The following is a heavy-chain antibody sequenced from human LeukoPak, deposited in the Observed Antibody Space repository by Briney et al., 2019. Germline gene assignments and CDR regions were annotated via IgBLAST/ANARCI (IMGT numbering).Heavy chain of an antibody. CDR3: AKDGGLWISAHWGDS. J-gene: IGHJ4*02. CDR2: ISTGGGNT. CDR1: GFTFSSYT. V-gene: IGHV3-23*01. Sequence: GGSLRLSCTASGFTFSSYTMSWVRQAPGKGLKWVSTISTGGGNTYYADSVQGRFTVSRDDSKNTLYLQMNSLRAEDTAVYYCAKDGGLWISAHWGDSWGRGTLVTVSS. D-gene: IGHD2-2*03.